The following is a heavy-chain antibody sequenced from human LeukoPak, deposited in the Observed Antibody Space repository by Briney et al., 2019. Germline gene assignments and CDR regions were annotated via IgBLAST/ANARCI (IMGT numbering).Heavy chain of an antibody. CDR1: GASISSYY. J-gene: IGHJ4*02. CDR2: IYTSGST. D-gene: IGHD2-2*01. V-gene: IGHV4-4*07. CDR3: ARLSADSSSSRGFDY. Sequence: SETLSLTCTVSGASISSYYWTWIRQPAGKGLEWIGRIYTSGSTNYNPSLKSRAAMSVDTSKNQFSLKLSSVTAADTAVYYCARLSADSSSSRGFDYWGQGTLVTVSS.